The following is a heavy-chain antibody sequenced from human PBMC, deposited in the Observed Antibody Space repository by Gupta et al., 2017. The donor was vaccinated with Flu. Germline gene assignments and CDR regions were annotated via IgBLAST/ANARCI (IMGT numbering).Heavy chain of an antibody. CDR1: GFTFDDYA. CDR3: AKDGKAVAGTYGMDV. Sequence: EVQLVESGGGLVQPGRSLRLSCAASGFTFDDYARHWVRQAPGKGLEWVSGISWNSGSIGYADSVKGRFTISRDNAKNSLYLQMNSLRAEDTALYYCAKDGKAVAGTYGMDVWGQGTTVTVSS. D-gene: IGHD6-19*01. J-gene: IGHJ6*02. V-gene: IGHV3-9*01. CDR2: ISWNSGSI.